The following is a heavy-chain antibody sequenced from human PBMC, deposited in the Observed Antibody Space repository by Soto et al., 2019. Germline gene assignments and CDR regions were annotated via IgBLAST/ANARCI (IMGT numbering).Heavy chain of an antibody. D-gene: IGHD3-16*01. CDR2: IYHSGSS. Sequence: QVQLQESGPGLVKPSQTLSLTCSVSGASMSSGGNYWSWIRQHPVKGLEWIGQIYHSGSSYYNPSLKSRVTIAVDSSRSQFSVPLTSVTASDTAVDYCARARARLGCHFDYWGRGILVTVSS. CDR3: ARARARLGCHFDY. CDR1: GASMSSGGNY. V-gene: IGHV4-31*03. J-gene: IGHJ4*02.